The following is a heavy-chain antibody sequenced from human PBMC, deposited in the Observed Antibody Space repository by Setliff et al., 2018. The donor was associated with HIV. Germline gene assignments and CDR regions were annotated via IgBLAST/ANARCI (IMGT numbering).Heavy chain of an antibody. J-gene: IGHJ4*02. D-gene: IGHD4-17*01. CDR2: IYTSGST. V-gene: IGHV4-4*09. CDR3: AGDYVGSGRPFDY. Sequence: SETLSLTCTVSGGSISNYYWSWIRQPAEKGLEWIGYIYTSGSTNYNPSLKSRVTISADTSKNQFSLKLSSVTAADTAVYYCAGDYVGSGRPFDYWGQGTLVTVSS. CDR1: GGSISNYY.